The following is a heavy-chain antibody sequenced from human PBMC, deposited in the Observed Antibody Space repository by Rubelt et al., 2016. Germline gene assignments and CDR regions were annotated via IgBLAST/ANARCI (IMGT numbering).Heavy chain of an antibody. J-gene: IGHJ3*02. CDR2: VYYNGNT. V-gene: IGHV4-59*12. D-gene: IGHD6-19*01. CDR1: GGSFSNDF. Sequence: QLQLQESGPGLVKPSETLSLTCTISGGSFSNDFWSWVRQPPGKGLEWIGYVYYNGNTNYSPSFKSRATISVDTSKNQFSLRLNSVTAADTAVYYCARGEVAVNAFAIWGQGTMVTVSS. CDR3: ARGEVAVNAFAI.